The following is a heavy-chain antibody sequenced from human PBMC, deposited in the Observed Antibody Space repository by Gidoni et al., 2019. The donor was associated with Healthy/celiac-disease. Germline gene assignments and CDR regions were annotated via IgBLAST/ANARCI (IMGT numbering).Heavy chain of an antibody. CDR1: GFTFSNAW. CDR3: TTAWVTMVRGVITHY. D-gene: IGHD3-10*01. CDR2: IKSKTDGGTT. J-gene: IGHJ4*02. Sequence: EVQLVESGGGLVKPGGSLRLSCAASGFTFSNAWMSWVRQAPGKGLEWVGRIKSKTDGGTTDYAAPVKGRFTISRDDSKNTLYLQMNSLKTEDTAVYYCTTAWVTMVRGVITHYWGQGTLVTVSS. V-gene: IGHV3-15*01.